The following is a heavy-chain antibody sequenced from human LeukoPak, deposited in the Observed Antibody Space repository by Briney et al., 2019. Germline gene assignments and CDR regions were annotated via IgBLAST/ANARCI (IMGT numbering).Heavy chain of an antibody. J-gene: IGHJ3*02. V-gene: IGHV4-4*07. D-gene: IGHD3-22*01. CDR3: ARGIGTSYDSSRDAFDM. Sequence: SETLSLTCTVSGGSISSYYWSWIRQPAGKGLGWIGRIYTSGSTNDNPSLKSRVTMSVDTSKNQFSLKLTSVTAADTAVYYCARGIGTSYDSSRDAFDMWGQGTMVTVSS. CDR1: GGSISSYY. CDR2: IYTSGST.